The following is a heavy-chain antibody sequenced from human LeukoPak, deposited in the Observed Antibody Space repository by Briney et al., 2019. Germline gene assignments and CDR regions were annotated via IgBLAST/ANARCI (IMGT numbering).Heavy chain of an antibody. V-gene: IGHV3-74*01. Sequence: GGSLRLSCAASGFDFSSNWMHWVRHAPGQGLVWVSRIKGDGISTNYADSVKGRFTISRDIAKNTLYLQMNSLRAEDTAVYYCARDVRSHLDYWGQGTLVTVSS. CDR3: ARDVRSHLDY. CDR1: GFDFSSNW. J-gene: IGHJ4*02. CDR2: IKGDGIST.